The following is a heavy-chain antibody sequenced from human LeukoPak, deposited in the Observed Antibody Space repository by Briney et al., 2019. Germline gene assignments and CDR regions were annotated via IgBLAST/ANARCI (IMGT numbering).Heavy chain of an antibody. V-gene: IGHV4-59*01. J-gene: IGHJ5*02. CDR3: ASYYYDSSGYNGLFDP. CDR1: GGSISSYY. D-gene: IGHD3-22*01. CDR2: IYYSGST. Sequence: SETLSLTCTVSGGSISSYYWSWIRQPPGKGLEWLGYIYYSGSTNYNPSLKSRVTISVDTSKNQFSLKLSSVTAADTAVYYCASYYYDSSGYNGLFDPWGQGTLVTVSS.